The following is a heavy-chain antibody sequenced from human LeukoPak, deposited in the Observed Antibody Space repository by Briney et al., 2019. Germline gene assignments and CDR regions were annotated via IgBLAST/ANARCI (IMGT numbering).Heavy chain of an antibody. CDR2: IYSGGST. Sequence: PGGSRRLSCAASGFTVSSNYMSWVRQAPGKGLEWVSVIYSGGSTYYADSVKGRFTISRDNSKNTLYLQMNSLRAEDTAVYYCATAATPSSRSYYYYYYMDVWGKGTTVTVSS. V-gene: IGHV3-66*01. CDR3: ATAATPSSRSYYYYYYMDV. J-gene: IGHJ6*03. D-gene: IGHD6-6*01. CDR1: GFTVSSNY.